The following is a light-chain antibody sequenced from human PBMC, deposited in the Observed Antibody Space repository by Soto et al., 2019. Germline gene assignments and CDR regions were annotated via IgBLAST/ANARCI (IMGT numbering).Light chain of an antibody. J-gene: IGKJ4*01. V-gene: IGKV3-15*01. CDR1: ESVSSN. CDR3: QEYNRWPLT. CDR2: DAS. Sequence: EIVMTQSPATLSVSPGERATLSCRASESVSSNLAWYQQKPGQAPRLLIYDASTRATGIPARFSGSGSGTEFTLTISTLQSEDLAVYYCQEYNRWPLTFGGGTKVDIK.